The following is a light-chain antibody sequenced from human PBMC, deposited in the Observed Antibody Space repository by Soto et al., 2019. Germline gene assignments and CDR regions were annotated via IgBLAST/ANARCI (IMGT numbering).Light chain of an antibody. CDR2: LNSDGSH. V-gene: IGLV4-69*01. CDR3: QTWGTGIWV. J-gene: IGLJ7*01. Sequence: QTVVTQSPSASASLGASVKLTCTLSSGHSTYAIAWHQQQPEKGPRYLMNLNSDGSHSKGDGIPDRFSGSSSGTERYLTISSLQSEDEADYFFQTWGTGIWVFGGGTQLTVL. CDR1: SGHSTYA.